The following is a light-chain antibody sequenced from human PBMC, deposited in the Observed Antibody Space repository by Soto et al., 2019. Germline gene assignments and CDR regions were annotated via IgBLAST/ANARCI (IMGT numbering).Light chain of an antibody. Sequence: QSALPQPASVSGAPGQAITISCTGTSSDVGSYNLVSWYQHHPGKAPKVMISEVSKRLSGVSNRFSGSKSVNTASLTSSGLQAEGEADYYCCSDAGSSTLYVFGTGTKVTVL. CDR3: CSDAGSSTLYV. CDR1: SSDVGSYNL. J-gene: IGLJ1*01. V-gene: IGLV2-23*02. CDR2: EVS.